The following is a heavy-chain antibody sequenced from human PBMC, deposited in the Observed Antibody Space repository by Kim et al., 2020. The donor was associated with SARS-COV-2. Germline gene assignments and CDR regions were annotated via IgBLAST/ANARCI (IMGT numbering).Heavy chain of an antibody. CDR3: AGGESGYEMGGAFDI. D-gene: IGHD5-12*01. CDR1: GFTFSSYG. Sequence: GGSLRLSCAASGFTFSSYGMHWVRQAPGKGLEWVAVIWYDGSNKYYADSVKGRFTISRDNSKNTLYLQMNSLRAEDTAVYYCAGGESGYEMGGAFDIWGQGTMVTVSS. V-gene: IGHV3-33*01. CDR2: IWYDGSNK. J-gene: IGHJ3*02.